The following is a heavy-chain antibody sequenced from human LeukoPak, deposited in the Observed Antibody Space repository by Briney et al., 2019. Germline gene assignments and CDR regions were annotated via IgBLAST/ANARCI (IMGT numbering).Heavy chain of an antibody. CDR2: IYYSGNT. CDR3: ARTFGPFDY. Sequence: PSETLSLTCTVSGGSISSSSHYWGWIRQPPGKGLEWIGSIYYSGNTYYNPSLKSRVTISVDTSKNQFSLKLTSVTAADTAVYYCARTFGPFDYWGRGTLVTVSS. CDR1: GGSISSSSHY. J-gene: IGHJ4*02. V-gene: IGHV4-39*01. D-gene: IGHD2/OR15-2a*01.